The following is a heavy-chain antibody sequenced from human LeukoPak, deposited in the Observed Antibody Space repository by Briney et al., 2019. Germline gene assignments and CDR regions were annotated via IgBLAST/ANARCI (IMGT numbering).Heavy chain of an antibody. CDR2: IIPIFGTA. D-gene: IGHD4-23*01. CDR3: ARDRGRTTVVTDYYYYYMDV. CDR1: GGTFSSYA. V-gene: IGHV1-69*05. J-gene: IGHJ6*03. Sequence: ASVKVSCKASGGTFSSYAISWVRQAPGQGLEWMGGIIPIFGTANYAQKFQGRVTITTDESTSTAYMELSSLRSEDTAVYYCARDRGRTTVVTDYYYYYMDVWGKGTTVTVSS.